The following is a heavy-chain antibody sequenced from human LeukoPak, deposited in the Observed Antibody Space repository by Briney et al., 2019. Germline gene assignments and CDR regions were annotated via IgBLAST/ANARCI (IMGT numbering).Heavy chain of an antibody. V-gene: IGHV1-18*01. CDR1: GYTFTNYG. J-gene: IGHJ3*01. D-gene: IGHD3-16*01. Sequence: ASVKVSCKASGYTFTNYGINWLRQAPGQRPEWMGWFSTCNGDTKYAQKLKGRVTLTADTLTSTAYMELRTLISDDTATYYCAIGQGVITWGGADVYDVWGQGTTVIVSS. CDR3: AIGQGVITWGGADVYDV. CDR2: FSTCNGDT.